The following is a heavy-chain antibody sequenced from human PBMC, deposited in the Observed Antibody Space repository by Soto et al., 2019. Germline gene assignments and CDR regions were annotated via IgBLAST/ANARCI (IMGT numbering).Heavy chain of an antibody. Sequence: SSETLSLTCAVSGYSISSGYYWGWIRQPPGKGLEWIGSIYHSGSTYYNPSLKSRVTISVDTSKNQFSLKLSSVTAADTAVYYCATRWDNDAFDIWGQGTMVTVSS. CDR1: GYSISSGYY. V-gene: IGHV4-38-2*01. J-gene: IGHJ3*02. CDR3: ATRWDNDAFDI. D-gene: IGHD1-26*01. CDR2: IYHSGST.